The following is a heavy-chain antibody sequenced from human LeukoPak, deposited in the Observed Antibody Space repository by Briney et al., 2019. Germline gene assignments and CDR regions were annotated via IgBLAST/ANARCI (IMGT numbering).Heavy chain of an antibody. D-gene: IGHD3-10*01. J-gene: IGHJ2*01. CDR3: ATDHPHYYGSGRRYWYFDL. V-gene: IGHV1-24*01. CDR1: GYTLTELS. Sequence: ASVKVSCKVSGYTLTELSMHWVRQAPGKGLEWMGGFDPEDGETIYAQKFQGRVTMTEDTSTDTAYMELSSLRSEDTAVYYRATDHPHYYGSGRRYWYFDLWGRGTLVTVSS. CDR2: FDPEDGET.